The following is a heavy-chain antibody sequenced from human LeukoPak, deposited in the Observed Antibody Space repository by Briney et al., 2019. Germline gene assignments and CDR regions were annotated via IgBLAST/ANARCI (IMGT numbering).Heavy chain of an antibody. CDR2: INPNSGGT. Sequence: GASVKVSCKTSGYSFTAYFIHWVRRAPGQGLEWMGWINPNSGGTKYTQKFQDRVTMTRDTSITTAHMELSSLRSDDTAVYYCAREGYDLNQNHDLDVWGQGTTVTVSS. CDR3: AREGYDLNQNHDLDV. V-gene: IGHV1-2*02. D-gene: IGHD3-3*01. J-gene: IGHJ6*02. CDR1: GYSFTAYF.